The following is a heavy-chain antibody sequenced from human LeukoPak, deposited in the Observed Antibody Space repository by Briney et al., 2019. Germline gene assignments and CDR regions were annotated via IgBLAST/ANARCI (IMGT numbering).Heavy chain of an antibody. Sequence: PGGSLRLSCAASGFTFSNYWMSWVRQAPGKGLEWVANIKQDGRDKYYVDSVKGRFTISRDNAKNSLYLQMNSLRGEDTAVYYCARGKPQRAWGQGTLVTVSS. CDR3: ARGKPQRA. CDR1: GFTFSNYW. J-gene: IGHJ5*02. V-gene: IGHV3-7*01. CDR2: IKQDGRDK.